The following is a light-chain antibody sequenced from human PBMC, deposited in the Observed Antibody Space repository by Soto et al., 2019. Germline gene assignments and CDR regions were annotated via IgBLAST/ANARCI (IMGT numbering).Light chain of an antibody. J-gene: IGLJ2*01. CDR2: LTSDGSH. CDR1: SGHSNYA. Sequence: QPVLTQSPSAFASLGASVKLTCTLSSGHSNYAIAWHQQQPEKGPRFLMKLTSDGSHIKGDGIPDRFSGSSSGSERYLTISSLQSEDEADYYCQTWGSGHVVFGGGTKLTVL. V-gene: IGLV4-69*01. CDR3: QTWGSGHVV.